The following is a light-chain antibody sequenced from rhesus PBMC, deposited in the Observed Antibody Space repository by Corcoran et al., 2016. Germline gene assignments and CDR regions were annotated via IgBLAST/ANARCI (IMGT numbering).Light chain of an antibody. CDR2: GAS. J-gene: IGKJ4*01. V-gene: IGKV3-31*02. CDR1: SVGSY. Sequence: SVGSYLAWYQQKPGQAPRLLIYGASSRATGIPDRFSGSGSGTDFTLTISSLEPEDVGVYYCQQSSNLSPLTFGGGTTVELK. CDR3: QQSSNLSPLT.